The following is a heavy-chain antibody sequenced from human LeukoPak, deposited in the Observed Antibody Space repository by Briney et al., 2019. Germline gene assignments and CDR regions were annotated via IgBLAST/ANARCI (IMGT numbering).Heavy chain of an antibody. V-gene: IGHV3-7*01. D-gene: IGHD2-2*01. Sequence: PGGSLRLSCVASGITFSNSWMSWVRHFPGEGLEWVALINGDGSDNRYVDSVKGRFTISRDNAKNSLYLQMNSLRAEDTAVYYCARDWRYVEAFDIWGQGTMSPSLQ. CDR1: GITFSNSW. J-gene: IGHJ3*02. CDR3: ARDWRYVEAFDI. CDR2: INGDGSDN.